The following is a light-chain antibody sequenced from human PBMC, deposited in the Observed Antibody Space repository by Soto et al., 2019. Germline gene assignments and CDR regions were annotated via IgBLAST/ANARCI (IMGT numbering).Light chain of an antibody. Sequence: IVMTQSPGTLSVSPGERVTLSCRASQSVSSHLAWYQQKPGQAPRLLMYAASTRANGVPPRFSGSGSGTEFILTITSLQSEDFALYYCQQYNDLVTFGGGTKVEIK. CDR2: AAS. CDR3: QQYNDLVT. CDR1: QSVSSH. V-gene: IGKV3-15*01. J-gene: IGKJ4*01.